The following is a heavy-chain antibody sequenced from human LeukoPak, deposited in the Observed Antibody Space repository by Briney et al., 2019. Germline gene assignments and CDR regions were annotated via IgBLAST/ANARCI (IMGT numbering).Heavy chain of an antibody. CDR3: AREACSGSCHSDYFDY. Sequence: GRSLRLSCAASGFTFSSYGMHWVRQAPAKGLEWVAVISNDGRSIYYADSVKGRYTISRDNSKNTLYLQVNSLRAEDTAVYSCAREACSGSCHSDYFDYWGLGTLVTVSS. D-gene: IGHD2-15*01. V-gene: IGHV3-30*03. J-gene: IGHJ4*02. CDR1: GFTFSSYG. CDR2: ISNDGRSI.